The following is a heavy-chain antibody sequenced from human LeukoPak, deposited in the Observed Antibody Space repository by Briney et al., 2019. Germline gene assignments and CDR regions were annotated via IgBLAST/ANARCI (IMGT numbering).Heavy chain of an antibody. CDR3: AKDRGYSGYDDT. CDR1: GFTFSSYA. J-gene: IGHJ5*02. V-gene: IGHV3-23*01. CDR2: ISGSGGRT. D-gene: IGHD5-12*01. Sequence: GGSLRLSCAASGFTFSSYAVSWVRQAPGKGLEWVSAISGSGGRTYYADSVKGRFTISRDNSKNTLYLQMNSLRAEDTAVYYCAKDRGYSGYDDTWGQGTLVTVSS.